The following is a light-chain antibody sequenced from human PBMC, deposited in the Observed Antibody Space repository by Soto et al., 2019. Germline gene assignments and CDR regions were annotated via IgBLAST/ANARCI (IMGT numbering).Light chain of an antibody. V-gene: IGKV1-8*01. CDR1: QGISSY. CDR2: AAS. CDR3: QQYYSYPLT. J-gene: IGKJ4*01. Sequence: AIRMTQSPSSLSASTGDRVTITCRASQGISSYLAWYQQKPGKAPKLLIYAASTLKSGVPSRFRGSGSGTDFTLTISCLQSEDFATYYWQQYYSYPLTFGGGTKVEIK.